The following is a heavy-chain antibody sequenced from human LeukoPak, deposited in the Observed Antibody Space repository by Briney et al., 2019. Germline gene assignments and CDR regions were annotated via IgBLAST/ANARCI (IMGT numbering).Heavy chain of an antibody. CDR1: GFTVSSNY. V-gene: IGHV3-53*01. CDR2: IYSGGST. D-gene: IGHD5-24*01. CDR3: ARGSSRDGYNYDFDY. J-gene: IGHJ4*02. Sequence: GGSLRLSCAASGFTVSSNYMSWVRQAPGKGLEWVSVIYSGGSTYYADSVKGRFTISRDNSKNTLNLQMNSLRAEDTAVYYCARGSSRDGYNYDFDYWGQGTLVTVSS.